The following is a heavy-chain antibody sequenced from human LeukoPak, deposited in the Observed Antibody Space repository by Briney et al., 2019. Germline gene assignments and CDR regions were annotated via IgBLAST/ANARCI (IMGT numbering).Heavy chain of an antibody. D-gene: IGHD3-3*01. CDR2: IYYSGSP. J-gene: IGHJ5*02. Sequence: PSETLSLTCTVSGGSISSSSFYWGWIRPPSGKGLEWIGSIYYSGSPYYNPSLKSRVTRSVDTSKNQFSLKLSSVTAADTAVYYCARQADTGYYDFWSGYSPNWFDPWGQGTLVTVSS. CDR1: GGSISSSSFY. CDR3: ARQADTGYYDFWSGYSPNWFDP. V-gene: IGHV4-39*01.